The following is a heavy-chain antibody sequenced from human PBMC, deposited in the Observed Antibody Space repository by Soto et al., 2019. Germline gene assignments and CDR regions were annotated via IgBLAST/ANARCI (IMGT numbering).Heavy chain of an antibody. V-gene: IGHV3-15*01. Sequence: PGGSLRLSCATSGFAFRDAWMIWVRQAPGKGLEWVGLAKSKGSGGTTDYAAPVKGRFIISRDDSKDTLYLQMNSLKTEDTAVYYCITVARNGRAYVPVDYCGQGYLVTVSA. J-gene: IGHJ4*02. D-gene: IGHD2-2*01. CDR1: GFAFRDAW. CDR3: ITVARNGRAYVPVDY. CDR2: AKSKGSGGTT.